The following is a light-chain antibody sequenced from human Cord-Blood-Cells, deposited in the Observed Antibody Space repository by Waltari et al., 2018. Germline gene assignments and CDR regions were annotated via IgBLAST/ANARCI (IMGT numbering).Light chain of an antibody. CDR1: QSVSSY. J-gene: IGKJ3*01. CDR2: DAS. Sequence: EIVLTQSPATLSLSPGERATLSCRASQSVSSYSAWYQQKPGQAPRLLIYDASNRATGIPARFSGSGSGTDFTLTISSLEPEDFAVYYCQQRSNWPPNTFGPGTKVDIK. CDR3: QQRSNWPPNT. V-gene: IGKV3-11*01.